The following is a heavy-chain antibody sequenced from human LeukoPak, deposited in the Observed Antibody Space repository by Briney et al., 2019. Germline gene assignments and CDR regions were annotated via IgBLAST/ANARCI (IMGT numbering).Heavy chain of an antibody. CDR1: GFTFSSYG. D-gene: IGHD1-26*01. Sequence: GGSLRLSCAASGFTFSSYGMHWVRQAPGKGLEWVAFIRYDGSNKYYADSVKGRFTISRDNSKNTLYLEMGSLRAEDMAVYYCAREGGGSGLWYYDLWGRGTLVTVSS. J-gene: IGHJ2*01. CDR3: AREGGGSGLWYYDL. CDR2: IRYDGSNK. V-gene: IGHV3-30*02.